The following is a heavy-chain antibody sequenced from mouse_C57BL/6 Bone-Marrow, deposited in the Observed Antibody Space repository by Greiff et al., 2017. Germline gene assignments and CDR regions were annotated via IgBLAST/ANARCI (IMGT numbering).Heavy chain of an antibody. Sequence: EVKLMESGGGLVQPGGSLKLSCAASGFTFSDYYMYWVRQTPEKRLEWVAYISNGGGSTYYPDTVKGRFTISRDNAKNTLYLQMSRLKSEDTAMYYCARHGTFYYFDYWGQGTTLTVSS. CDR2: ISNGGGST. V-gene: IGHV5-12*01. CDR1: GFTFSDYY. CDR3: ARHGTFYYFDY. D-gene: IGHD4-1*01. J-gene: IGHJ2*01.